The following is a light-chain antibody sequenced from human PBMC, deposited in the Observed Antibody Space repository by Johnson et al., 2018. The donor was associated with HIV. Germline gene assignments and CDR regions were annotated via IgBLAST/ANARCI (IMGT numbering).Light chain of an antibody. CDR1: SSNIGNNY. CDR2: DNN. J-gene: IGLJ1*01. V-gene: IGLV1-51*01. CDR3: GTGDSSLRSGF. Sequence: QSVLTQPPSVSAAPGQKVTISCSGSSSNIGNNYVSWYQQLPGTAPKLLIYDNNKRPSGTPDRFSGSKSGTSATLGITGLQTGDEADYYCGTGDSSLRSGFFGTGTKVTVL.